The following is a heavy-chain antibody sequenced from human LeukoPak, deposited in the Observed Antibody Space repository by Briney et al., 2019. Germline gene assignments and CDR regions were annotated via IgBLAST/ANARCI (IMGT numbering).Heavy chain of an antibody. CDR3: ARAYNSHFDY. D-gene: IGHD1-1*01. Sequence: PGGSLRLSCAASGFTFSSYCMHWVRQAPGKGLVCVSRIKSDGSSTSYADSVKGRFTISRDDAKNTLYLQMNSLRAEDTAVYYCARAYNSHFDYWGQGALVTVSS. V-gene: IGHV3-74*01. CDR2: IKSDGSST. CDR1: GFTFSSYC. J-gene: IGHJ4*02.